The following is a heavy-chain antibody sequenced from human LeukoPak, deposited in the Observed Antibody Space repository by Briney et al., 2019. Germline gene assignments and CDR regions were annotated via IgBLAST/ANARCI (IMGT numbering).Heavy chain of an antibody. CDR3: ARDSGTTGEVKFDP. J-gene: IGHJ5*02. CDR1: GGSISSYY. D-gene: IGHD3-10*01. Sequence: SETLSLTCSGSGGSISSYYCSWILQPAGKGLEWIGRIYNSGSTTYNPSLKSRVTMSVDTSKNQFSLKLSSVTAADTAVYYCARDSGTTGEVKFDPWGQGTLVTVSS. CDR2: IYNSGST. V-gene: IGHV4-4*07.